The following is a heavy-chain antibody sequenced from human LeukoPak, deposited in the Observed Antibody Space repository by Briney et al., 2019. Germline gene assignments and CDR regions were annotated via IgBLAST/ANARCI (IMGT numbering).Heavy chain of an antibody. CDR1: GFTFTDYS. D-gene: IGHD6-25*01. CDR3: ARDGSGFYHYYYMDA. J-gene: IGHJ6*03. Sequence: PGGSLTLSCAPSGFTFTDYSMNWVRQAPGKGLEWVAHISTVSTYTHYTDPVKGRFTISRDNRKNLLYLQMSSLGAEDTAVYYCARDGSGFYHYYYMDAWGKGTTVTVSS. V-gene: IGHV3-21*01. CDR2: ISTVSTYT.